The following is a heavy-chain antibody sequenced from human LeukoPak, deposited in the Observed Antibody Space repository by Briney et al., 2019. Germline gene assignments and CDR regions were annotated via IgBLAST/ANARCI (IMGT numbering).Heavy chain of an antibody. D-gene: IGHD6-19*01. V-gene: IGHV3-74*01. Sequence: GGSLRLSCAASGFTFSSFWMHWVRQTPGKGLVWVSRISSDGSGTTYADSVKGRFTVSRDNAKNTLYLQMNSLRVEDTAVYYCIRGPSSGWYRFDDWGQGNLVTVSS. CDR1: GFTFSSFW. CDR3: IRGPSSGWYRFDD. J-gene: IGHJ4*02. CDR2: ISSDGSGT.